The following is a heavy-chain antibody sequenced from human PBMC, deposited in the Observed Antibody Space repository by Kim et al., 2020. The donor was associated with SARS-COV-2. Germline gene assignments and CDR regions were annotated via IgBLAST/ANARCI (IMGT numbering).Heavy chain of an antibody. J-gene: IGHJ5*02. CDR1: GYTFRTSA. V-gene: IGHV1-18*01. CDR2: INTYTGDT. D-gene: IGHD6-13*01. Sequence: ASVKVSCKAFGYTFRTSAMTWVRQAPGQGLEWMGWINTYTGDTRYAQRLQGRVTVTTDTSTSTAYMALRRLKSDDTAVYYCARPRGLYSDSWLALDLWGQGARVTVAS. CDR3: ARPRGLYSDSWLALDL.